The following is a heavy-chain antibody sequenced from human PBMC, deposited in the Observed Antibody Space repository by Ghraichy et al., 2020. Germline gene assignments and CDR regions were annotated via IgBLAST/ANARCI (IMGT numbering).Heavy chain of an antibody. J-gene: IGHJ5*02. D-gene: IGHD2-8*01. Sequence: GESLRLSCAASGFSFDDFGMNWVRQVPGKGLEWVSSINWNGGIISYADSVKGRFITSRDNAKNSLYLEMNSLRDDDTALYYCARAYTIMDASWFDPWGQGTLVTVSS. CDR3: ARAYTIMDASWFDP. CDR1: GFSFDDFG. V-gene: IGHV3-20*04. CDR2: INWNGGII.